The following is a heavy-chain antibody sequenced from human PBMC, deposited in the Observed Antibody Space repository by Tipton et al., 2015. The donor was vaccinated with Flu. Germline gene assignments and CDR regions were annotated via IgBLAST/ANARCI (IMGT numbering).Heavy chain of an antibody. CDR1: GYTFTSYY. CDR3: ARGYYYDSSGYYDGGYYGMDV. D-gene: IGHD3-22*01. J-gene: IGHJ6*02. V-gene: IGHV1-46*01. CDR2: INPSGGST. Sequence: QSGAEVKKPGASVKVPCKASGYTFTSYYMHWVRQAPGQGLEWMGIINPSGGSTSYAQKFQGRVTMTRDTSTSTVYMELSSLRSEDTAVYYCARGYYYDSSGYYDGGYYGMDVWGQGTTVTVSS.